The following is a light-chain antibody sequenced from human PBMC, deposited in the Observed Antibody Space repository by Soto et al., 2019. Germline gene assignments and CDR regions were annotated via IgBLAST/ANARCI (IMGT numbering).Light chain of an antibody. Sequence: EIVMTQSPVTLSVSPGERVTHSCRASQTVSNNLAWYQQKPGQDPRLLIYGASTRATDIPARFAGSGSGTEFSLTITSLQSEDFAIYYCQQYHNRPPWTFGQGTKVEIK. CDR2: GAS. V-gene: IGKV3-15*01. CDR1: QTVSNN. J-gene: IGKJ1*01. CDR3: QQYHNRPPWT.